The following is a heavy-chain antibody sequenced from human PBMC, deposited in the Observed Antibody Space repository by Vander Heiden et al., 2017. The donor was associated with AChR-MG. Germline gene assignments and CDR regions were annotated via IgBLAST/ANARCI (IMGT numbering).Heavy chain of an antibody. D-gene: IGHD6-13*01. J-gene: IGHJ6*03. CDR2: ISWNSGSI. CDR3: ARWGIAAAGIPYYYYYMDV. Sequence: EVQLVESGGGLVQPGRSLSLSCAASGFTFDAYAMHWVRQAPGKGLEWVSGISWNSGSIGYADSVKGRFTISRDNAKNSLYLQMNSLRAEDTALYYCARWGIAAAGIPYYYYYMDVWGKGTTVTVSS. CDR1: GFTFDAYA. V-gene: IGHV3-9*01.